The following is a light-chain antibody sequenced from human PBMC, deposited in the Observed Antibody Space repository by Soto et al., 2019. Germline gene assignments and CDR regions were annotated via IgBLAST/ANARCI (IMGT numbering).Light chain of an antibody. J-gene: IGKJ2*01. V-gene: IGKV3-20*01. CDR3: QQYGSSPRT. CDR1: QGVSDNY. CDR2: GAS. Sequence: EVVLTQSPGTLSLSPGEGATLSCRASQGVSDNYLAWYQHKPVQPPRLLIYGASNRATAIPDRFSGSGSGTDFTLTISRLEPEDFAVYFCQQYGSSPRTFGQGTKLDIK.